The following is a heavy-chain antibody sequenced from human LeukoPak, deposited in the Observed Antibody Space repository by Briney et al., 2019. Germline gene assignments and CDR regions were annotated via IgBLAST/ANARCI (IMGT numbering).Heavy chain of an antibody. D-gene: IGHD3-10*01. CDR1: GGSISSYY. Sequence: PSETLSLTFTVSGGSISSYYWSWIRQPPGKGLEWIGYIYYSGSTNYNPSLKSRVTISVDTSKNQFSLKLSSVTAADTAVYYCARVRGRREYYFDCWGQGTLVTVSS. CDR2: IYYSGST. CDR3: ARVRGRREYYFDC. J-gene: IGHJ4*02. V-gene: IGHV4-59*01.